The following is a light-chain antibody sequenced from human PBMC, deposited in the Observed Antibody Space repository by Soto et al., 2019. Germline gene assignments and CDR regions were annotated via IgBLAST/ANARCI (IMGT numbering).Light chain of an antibody. Sequence: EIVLTQSPGTLSLSPGESATLSCKDSESVYINSFAWYYQKPGQPPRLLIYGASTRATGIPDRFSGSGSGTDFVLSINRLEPEDLGVYYCQQYGYSPPWTFGQGTKVDIK. CDR3: QQYGYSPPWT. CDR2: GAS. V-gene: IGKV3-20*01. CDR1: ESVYINS. J-gene: IGKJ1*01.